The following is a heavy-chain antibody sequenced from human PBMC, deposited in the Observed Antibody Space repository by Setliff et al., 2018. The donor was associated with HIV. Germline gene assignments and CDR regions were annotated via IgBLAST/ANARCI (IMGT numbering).Heavy chain of an antibody. V-gene: IGHV3-23*01. J-gene: IGHJ4*02. CDR1: GFSFRSYA. D-gene: IGHD3-22*01. CDR2: ITGSGGST. Sequence: GGSLRLSCKASGFSFRSYAMSWVRQAPGKGLEWVSGITGSGGSTYYADSVKGRSTISRDNSGDTLYLHINSLRDEDTAVYYCAKASRGEYYDNSGFFVTYFDYWGQGKLVTVSS. CDR3: AKASRGEYYDNSGFFVTYFDY.